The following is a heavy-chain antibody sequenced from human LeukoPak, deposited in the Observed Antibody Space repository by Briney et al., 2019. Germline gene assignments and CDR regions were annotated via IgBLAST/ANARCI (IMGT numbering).Heavy chain of an antibody. CDR2: IRYNGNNQ. CDR1: GFTFNNYG. J-gene: IGHJ6*03. Sequence: GGSLRLSCAASGFTFNNYGMHWVRQAPGKGVEWVAFIRYNGNNQYYADSVKGRFTISRDNSKNTLYLQMNSLKGDDTAVYYCAKDSASYYIDVWGKGTTVIISS. CDR3: AKDSASYYIDV. V-gene: IGHV3-30*02. D-gene: IGHD3-10*01.